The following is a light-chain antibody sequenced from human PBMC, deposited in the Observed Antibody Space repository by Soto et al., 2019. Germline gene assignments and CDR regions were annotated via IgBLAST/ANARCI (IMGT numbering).Light chain of an antibody. CDR3: QQYNSYSWT. CDR2: DAS. Sequence: DIQMTQSPSTLSASVGDTVTVTCRASQSLSSWLAWYQQKPGKAPKLLIYDASSLERGVPSRFSGSGSGTEFTLTISSLQPDDFATYYCQQYNSYSWTFGQGTKVDIK. J-gene: IGKJ1*01. CDR1: QSLSSW. V-gene: IGKV1-5*01.